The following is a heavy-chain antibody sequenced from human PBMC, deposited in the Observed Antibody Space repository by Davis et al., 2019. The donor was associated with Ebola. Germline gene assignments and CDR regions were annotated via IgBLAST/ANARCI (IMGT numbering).Heavy chain of an antibody. CDR3: ARHGGHYYDSSGYYSLYYFDY. J-gene: IGHJ4*02. D-gene: IGHD3-22*01. V-gene: IGHV4-34*01. CDR1: GASFPAHV. Sequence: SETLSLTCAVYGASFPAHVWNWIRQSPGKGLEWIGEIDHSGIRTYNPSLESRVTMSVDTSKNQFSLKLSSVTAADTAVYYCARHGGHYYDSSGYYSLYYFDYWGQGTLVTVSS. CDR2: IDHSGIR.